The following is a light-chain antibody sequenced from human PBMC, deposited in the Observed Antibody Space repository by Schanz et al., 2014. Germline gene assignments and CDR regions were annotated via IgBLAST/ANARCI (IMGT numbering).Light chain of an antibody. V-gene: IGKV1-39*01. J-gene: IGKJ5*01. CDR2: GAS. CDR1: QSISTY. CDR3: QQSYSTSIT. Sequence: DIQMTPSPSSLSASVGDRVTITCRASQSISTYLNWYQQKSGKAPKLLIFGASNLQSGAPSRFSGSGSGTDFTLTISSLQPEDFATYHCQQSYSTSITFGQGTRLEIK.